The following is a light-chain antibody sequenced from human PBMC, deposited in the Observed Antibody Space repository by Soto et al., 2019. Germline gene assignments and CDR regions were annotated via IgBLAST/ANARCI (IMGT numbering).Light chain of an antibody. Sequence: EIVLTHSPATLSCSPGERATLSCRASQGVSTYLAWSQQKPGQAPRLLIYDASDRATGIPARFSGCGPGTDFSLTISSLEPEDFAPYYCQQRSNWPFGPGTKVDIK. CDR2: DAS. CDR3: QQRSNWP. J-gene: IGKJ3*01. V-gene: IGKV3D-11*01. CDR1: QGVSTY.